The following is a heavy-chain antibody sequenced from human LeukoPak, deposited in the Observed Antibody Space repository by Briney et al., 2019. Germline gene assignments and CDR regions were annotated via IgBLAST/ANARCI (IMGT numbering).Heavy chain of an antibody. CDR3: ARDRFGELPNDAFDI. D-gene: IGHD3-10*01. CDR2: INTNTGNP. CDR1: GYTFTSYA. V-gene: IGHV7-4-1*02. J-gene: IGHJ3*02. Sequence: ASVKVSCKASGYTFTSYAMNWVRQSPGQGLEWMGWINTNTGNPTYAQGFTGRFVFSLDTSVSTAYLQISSLKAEDTAVYYCARDRFGELPNDAFDIWGQGTMVTVSS.